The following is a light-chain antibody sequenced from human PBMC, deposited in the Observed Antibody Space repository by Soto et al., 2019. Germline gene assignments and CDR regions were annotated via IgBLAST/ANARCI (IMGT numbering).Light chain of an antibody. J-gene: IGKJ2*01. CDR3: QQYGSSPPYT. CDR1: QSVSNNY. Sequence: EIVLTQSPGTLSLSPGERATLSCRASQSVSNNYLAWYQQKPGQAPRLLIYGASSRATGVPDRFSGSGSGTAFTLTISRLEPEEFAVYYCQQYGSSPPYTFGQGTKLQIK. V-gene: IGKV3-20*01. CDR2: GAS.